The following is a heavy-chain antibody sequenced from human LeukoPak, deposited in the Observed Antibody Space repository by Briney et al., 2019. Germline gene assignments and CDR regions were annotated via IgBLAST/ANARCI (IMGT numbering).Heavy chain of an antibody. CDR2: INPHSGGT. V-gene: IGHV1-2*02. J-gene: IGHJ4*02. Sequence: ASVKVSCKASGYTFNDYYIHWVRQAPGQGLEWMGWINPHSGGTYYAQKFQGRVTITMDRFISTAYMELSRLRSDDTAVYYCARAGGTYYDFWSAHWGQGTLVTVSS. CDR1: GYTFNDYY. D-gene: IGHD3-3*01. CDR3: ARAGGTYYDFWSAH.